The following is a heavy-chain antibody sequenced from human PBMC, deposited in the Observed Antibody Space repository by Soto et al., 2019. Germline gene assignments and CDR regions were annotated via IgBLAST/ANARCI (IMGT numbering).Heavy chain of an antibody. V-gene: IGHV3-33*01. CDR3: ARAGDYVWGSYRPFDY. CDR1: GFTFSSYG. J-gene: IGHJ4*02. D-gene: IGHD3-16*02. CDR2: IWYDGSNK. Sequence: QVQLVESGGGVVQPGRSLRLSCAASGFTFSSYGMHWVRQAPGKGLEWVAVIWYDGSNKYYADSVKGRFTISRDNSKNTLYLQMNSLRAEVTAVYYCARAGDYVWGSYRPFDYWGLGTLVTVSS.